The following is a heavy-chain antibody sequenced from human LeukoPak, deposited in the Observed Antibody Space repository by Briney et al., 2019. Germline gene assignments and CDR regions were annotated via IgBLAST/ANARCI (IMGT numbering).Heavy chain of an antibody. CDR3: ARGDCSGGTCYLSLTTIDY. Sequence: GGSLRLSCAASGFTFSSYAMNWVRQAPGKGLEWVSYISSSSSTIYYADSVKGRFTISRDNAKNSLFLQMNSLRAEDTAVYYCARGDCSGGTCYLSLTTIDYWGQGTLVTVSS. J-gene: IGHJ4*02. CDR1: GFTFSSYA. CDR2: ISSSSSTI. V-gene: IGHV3-48*01. D-gene: IGHD2-15*01.